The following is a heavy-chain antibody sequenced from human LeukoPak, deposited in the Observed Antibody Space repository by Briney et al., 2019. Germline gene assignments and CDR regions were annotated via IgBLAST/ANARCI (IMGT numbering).Heavy chain of an antibody. J-gene: IGHJ4*02. D-gene: IGHD2-2*01. Sequence: SGTLSLTCTASGGSISSSSYYWGWIRQPPGKGLEWIGSIYYSGSTYYNPSLKSRVTISVDTSKNQFSLKLSSVTAADTAVYYCARLGGYCSSTSCYYFDYWGQGTLVTVSS. V-gene: IGHV4-39*01. CDR3: ARLGGYCSSTSCYYFDY. CDR2: IYYSGST. CDR1: GGSISSSSYY.